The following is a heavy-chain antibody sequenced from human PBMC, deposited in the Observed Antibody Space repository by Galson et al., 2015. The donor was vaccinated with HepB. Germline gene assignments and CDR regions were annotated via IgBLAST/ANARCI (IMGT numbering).Heavy chain of an antibody. V-gene: IGHV3-48*02. D-gene: IGHD3-22*01. CDR3: ARAGGTYYYDISSYTYIYYGMDV. CDR1: GFTFSSFG. CDR2: ISVDSGSTI. J-gene: IGHJ6*02. Sequence: SLRLSCAASGFTFSSFGMNWVRRTPGKGLEWVAFISVDSGSTIYYADSVKGRFTISRDNAKKSIYLQMNSLRDEDTALYYCARAGGTYYYDISSYTYIYYGMDVWGQGTAVTVSS.